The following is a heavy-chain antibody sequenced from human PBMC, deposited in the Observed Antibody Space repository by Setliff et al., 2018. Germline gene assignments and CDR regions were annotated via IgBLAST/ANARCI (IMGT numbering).Heavy chain of an antibody. CDR2: ISSSSSTI. V-gene: IGHV3-48*01. Sequence: GGSLRLSCAASGFTFSSYSMNWVRQAPGKGLEWVSYISSSSSTIYYADSVKGRFTISRDNAKNSLYLQMNSLRAEDTAVYYCARRWGGSYFPDAFDIWGQGTMVTVSS. J-gene: IGHJ3*02. D-gene: IGHD1-26*01. CDR3: ARRWGGSYFPDAFDI. CDR1: GFTFSSYS.